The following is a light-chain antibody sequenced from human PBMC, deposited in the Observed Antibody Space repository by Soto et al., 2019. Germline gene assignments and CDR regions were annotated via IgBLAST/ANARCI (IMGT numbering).Light chain of an antibody. CDR1: QTVRNN. V-gene: IGKV3-15*01. Sequence: DIVLTPSPGTLSSSPGERATLSCMASQTVRNNYLAWYQQKPGQAPRLLIYGASTRATGIPARFRGSGSGTEFTLTISGLQSEDFAVYYCQQYNNWPTFGQGTKVDNK. CDR2: GAS. J-gene: IGKJ1*01. CDR3: QQYNNWPT.